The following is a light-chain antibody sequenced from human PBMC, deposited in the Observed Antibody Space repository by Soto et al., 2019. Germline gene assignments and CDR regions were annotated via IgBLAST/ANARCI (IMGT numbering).Light chain of an antibody. CDR2: GAS. CDR3: QPYNNWPGWT. J-gene: IGKJ1*01. CDR1: QSVSSN. Sequence: EIVMTQSPATLSVSPGERATLSCRASQSVSSNFAWYQQKPGQAPRLLIYGASTRATGIPARFSGSGSGTEFTLTISSLQSEDFAVYYCQPYNNWPGWTCGQGTKVDIK. V-gene: IGKV3-15*01.